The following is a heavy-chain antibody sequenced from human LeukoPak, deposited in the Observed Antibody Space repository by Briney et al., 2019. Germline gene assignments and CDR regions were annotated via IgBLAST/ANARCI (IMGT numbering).Heavy chain of an antibody. CDR2: IYHSGST. CDR1: GGSISSGGYS. J-gene: IGHJ6*02. Sequence: NPSETLSLTCAVSGGSISSGGYSWSWIRQPPGKGLEWIGYIYHSGSTYYNPSLKSRVTISVDRSKNQFSLKLSSVTAADTAVYYCARARGYCSSTSCYRYYYGMDVWGQGTTVTVSS. CDR3: ARARGYCSSTSCYRYYYGMDV. V-gene: IGHV4-30-2*01. D-gene: IGHD2-2*01.